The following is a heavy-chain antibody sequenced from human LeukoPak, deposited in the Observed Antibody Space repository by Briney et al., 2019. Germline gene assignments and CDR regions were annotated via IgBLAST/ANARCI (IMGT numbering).Heavy chain of an antibody. CDR2: INHSGSA. V-gene: IGHV4-34*01. J-gene: IGHJ6*02. CDR1: GGSFSGYY. D-gene: IGHD6-19*01. Sequence: SETLSLTCAVSGGSFSGYYWTWIRQPPGKGLEWIGEINHSGSANYNPSLKSRVTISLDTSKNQFSLKLSSVTAADTAVYYCARVEYSSGWYHYYYYGMDVWGQGTTVTVSS. CDR3: ARVEYSSGWYHYYYYGMDV.